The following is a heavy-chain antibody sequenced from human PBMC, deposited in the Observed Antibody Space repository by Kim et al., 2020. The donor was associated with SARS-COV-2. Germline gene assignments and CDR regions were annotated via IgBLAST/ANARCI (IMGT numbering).Heavy chain of an antibody. J-gene: IGHJ5*02. CDR3: ARDGGWYETAYNWFDP. D-gene: IGHD6-19*01. Sequence: KLQGRVTMTTDTSTSTAYMELRSLRSDDTAVYYCARDGGWYETAYNWFDPWGQGTLVTVSS. V-gene: IGHV1-18*01.